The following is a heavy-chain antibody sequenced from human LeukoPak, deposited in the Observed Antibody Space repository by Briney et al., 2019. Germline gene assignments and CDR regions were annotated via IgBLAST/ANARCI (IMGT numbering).Heavy chain of an antibody. CDR3: ARKGTSGWVGFEI. V-gene: IGHV1-18*01. J-gene: IGHJ3*02. CDR2: ITTHNGNT. Sequence: ASVKVSCKASGYTFTGYGISWVRQAPGQGLEWMGWITTHNGNTRYAQKVQGRVTMTTDTSTSIAYMELRSLTSDDTAVYYCARKGTSGWVGFEIWGQGTMITVSS. D-gene: IGHD6-19*01. CDR1: GYTFTGYG.